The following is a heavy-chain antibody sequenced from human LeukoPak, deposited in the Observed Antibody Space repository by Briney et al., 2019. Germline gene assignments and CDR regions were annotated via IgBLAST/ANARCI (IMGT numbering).Heavy chain of an antibody. Sequence: ASVKVSCKASGGTFSSYAISWVRQAPGQGLEWMGGIIPIFGTANYAQKFQGRVTITTDESTSTAYMELSSLRSEDTAVYYCARAPHNEYRSSSGYFDYWGQGTLVTVSS. CDR3: ARAPHNEYRSSSGYFDY. J-gene: IGHJ4*02. CDR1: GGTFSSYA. V-gene: IGHV1-69*05. D-gene: IGHD6-6*01. CDR2: IIPIFGTA.